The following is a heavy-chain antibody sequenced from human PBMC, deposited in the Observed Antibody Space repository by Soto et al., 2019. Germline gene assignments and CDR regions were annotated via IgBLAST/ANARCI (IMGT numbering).Heavy chain of an antibody. D-gene: IGHD4-17*01. CDR2: IWYDGSNK. Sequence: GGSLRLSCAASGFTFSSYGMHWARQGPGKGLEWVAVIWYDGSNKVYADSVKGRFTISKDNSKNTLYLQMNSLRAEDTAVYYCARDLSGDYGALDTWGQGTTVTVSS. CDR3: ARDLSGDYGALDT. J-gene: IGHJ3*02. V-gene: IGHV3-33*01. CDR1: GFTFSSYG.